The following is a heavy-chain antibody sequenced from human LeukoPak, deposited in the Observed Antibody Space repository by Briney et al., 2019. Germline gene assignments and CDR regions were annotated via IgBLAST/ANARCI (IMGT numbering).Heavy chain of an antibody. D-gene: IGHD3-22*01. J-gene: IGHJ4*02. CDR2: MYTSSST. Sequence: SETLSLTCTVSGGSISSYYWSWIRQPAGKGLEWIGRMYTSSSTNYNPSLKSRVTMSADTSKNQFSLNLSSVTAADTAVYYCAKEKYYYDSSGYCYAAFDYWGQGTLVTVSS. CDR1: GGSISSYY. CDR3: AKEKYYYDSSGYCYAAFDY. V-gene: IGHV4-4*07.